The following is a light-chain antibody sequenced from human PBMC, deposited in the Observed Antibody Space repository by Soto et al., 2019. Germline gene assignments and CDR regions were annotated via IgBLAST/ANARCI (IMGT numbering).Light chain of an antibody. Sequence: QSALTQPASVSGSPGRSITISCTGTSSDVGAYNYVSWYQHHPGKAPKLMIYEVTNRPSGVSNRFSGSKSGNTASLTISGLQAEDEADYYCMSYAGGNSVTFGGGTKLTVL. CDR2: EVT. V-gene: IGLV2-14*01. J-gene: IGLJ2*01. CDR1: SSDVGAYNY. CDR3: MSYAGGNSVT.